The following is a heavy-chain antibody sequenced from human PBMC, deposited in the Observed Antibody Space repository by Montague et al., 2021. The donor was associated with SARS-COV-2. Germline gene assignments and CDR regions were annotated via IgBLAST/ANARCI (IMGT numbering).Heavy chain of an antibody. J-gene: IGHJ4*02. CDR2: INQSGRT. D-gene: IGHD3-10*01. Sequence: SETLSLTCAGYGGSFSGDYWSWIRQPPEKGLEWIGEINQSGRTNNNPSLKSRVIISVDTSKNQFSLKLSPVTAADTAVYYCARRGSSVWGVTVSAELDYWGQGILVIVSS. CDR3: ARRGSSVWGVTVSAELDY. V-gene: IGHV4-34*01. CDR1: GGSFSGDY.